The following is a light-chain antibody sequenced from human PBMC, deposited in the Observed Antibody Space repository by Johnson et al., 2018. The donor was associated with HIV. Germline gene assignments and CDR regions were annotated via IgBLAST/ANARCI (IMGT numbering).Light chain of an antibody. J-gene: IGLJ1*01. CDR2: ENN. CDR3: GTWDSSLSAGL. CDR1: SSNIGNNY. Sequence: SVLTQPPSVSAAAGQKVTISCSGSSSNIGNNYVSWYQQLPGTAPKLLIYENNKRPSGIPDRSSASKSGPSATWGIPGLPTGDEADYYFGTWDSSLSAGLFGTGTKVTVL. V-gene: IGLV1-51*02.